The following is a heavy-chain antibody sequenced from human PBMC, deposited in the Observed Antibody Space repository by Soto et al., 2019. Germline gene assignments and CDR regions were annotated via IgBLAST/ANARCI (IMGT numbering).Heavy chain of an antibody. CDR3: ARGVGSSPPRY. Sequence: GASVKVSCKASGYTFTNYGVHWVRQAPGQSLEWMGWINAGDGNTKYSRNFQGRVTIARATSASTAYMELSSLRSEDTAVYYCARGVGSSPPRYWGRGTLVTVSS. J-gene: IGHJ4*02. CDR1: GYTFTNYG. V-gene: IGHV1-3*01. CDR2: INAGDGNT. D-gene: IGHD1-26*01.